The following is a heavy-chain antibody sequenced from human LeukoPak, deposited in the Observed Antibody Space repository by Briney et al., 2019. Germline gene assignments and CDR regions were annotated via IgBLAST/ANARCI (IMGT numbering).Heavy chain of an antibody. J-gene: IGHJ4*02. Sequence: SETLSLTCSVPGGSVTSGSYYWSWIRQPAGQGLEWIGRIPTSGSTNYNPSLKSRVTMSLDTSKNQFSLKLNSLTAADTAVYYCARGAALAIDYWGQGALVTVSS. CDR3: ARGAALAIDY. V-gene: IGHV4-61*02. CDR2: IPTSGST. CDR1: GGSVTSGSYY. D-gene: IGHD2-15*01.